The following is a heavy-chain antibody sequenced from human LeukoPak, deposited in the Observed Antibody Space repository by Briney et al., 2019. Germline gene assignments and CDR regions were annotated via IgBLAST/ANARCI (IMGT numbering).Heavy chain of an antibody. Sequence: ASVKVSCKASGYTFTSYDINWVRQATGQGLEWMGWMNPNSDNTGYAQKFQGRVTMTRNTSISTAYMELSSLRSEDTAVYYCARSGGATTHYYYYMDVWGKGTTVTVSS. CDR3: ARSGGATTHYYYYMDV. V-gene: IGHV1-8*01. D-gene: IGHD1-26*01. CDR2: MNPNSDNT. J-gene: IGHJ6*03. CDR1: GYTFTSYD.